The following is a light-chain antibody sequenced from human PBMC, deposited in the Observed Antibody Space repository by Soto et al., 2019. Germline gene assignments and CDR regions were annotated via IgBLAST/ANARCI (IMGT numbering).Light chain of an antibody. CDR2: STT. CDR1: TGAVTSGYY. Sequence: QAVVTQEPSLTVSPGGTVTLTCASSTGAVTSGYYPNWFQQKPGQAPRSLIFSTTNTHSWTPARFSGSLLGGKAALTLSGAQPEDEADYYCLLYYGGAQLEFGGGTKLTVL. J-gene: IGLJ2*01. V-gene: IGLV7-43*01. CDR3: LLYYGGAQLE.